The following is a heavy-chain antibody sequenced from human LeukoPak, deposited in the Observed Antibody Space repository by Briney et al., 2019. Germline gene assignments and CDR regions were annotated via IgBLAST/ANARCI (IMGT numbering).Heavy chain of an antibody. Sequence: SETLSLTCTVSGGSTSSSHWSWIRQPPGKGLEWIGYIYYSGSTNYNPSLQSRVTISVDTSKNQFSLKLSSETAADTAVYYCARRYSSSWYFDLWGQGTLVTVSS. J-gene: IGHJ4*02. CDR1: GGSTSSSH. CDR2: IYYSGST. V-gene: IGHV4-59*08. CDR3: ARRYSSSWYFDL. D-gene: IGHD6-13*01.